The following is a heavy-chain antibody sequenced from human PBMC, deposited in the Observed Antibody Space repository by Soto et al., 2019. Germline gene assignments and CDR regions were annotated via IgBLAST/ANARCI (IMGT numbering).Heavy chain of an antibody. V-gene: IGHV4-4*02. CDR3: ARDYGGLYFDL. CDR2: VYQSGTS. D-gene: IGHD4-17*01. Sequence: QVQLQESGPGQVKHSGTLWLTCAVSGGSMSSSNWWSWVRQPPGKGLEWIGEVYQSGTSNYNPSLESRVTMSVDKSKNHLSLKLTSVSAADTAVYHCARDYGGLYFDLWGRGTLVTVSS. J-gene: IGHJ2*01. CDR1: GGSMSSSNW.